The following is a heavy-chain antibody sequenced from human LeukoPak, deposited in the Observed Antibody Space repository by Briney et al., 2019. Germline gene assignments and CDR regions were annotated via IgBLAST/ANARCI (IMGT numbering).Heavy chain of an antibody. CDR1: GASLAKDMYH. Sequence: SETLSLTCTVSGASLAKDMYHWGWVRQSPGKGLEWLGTIYYDGSTFYSPSFKSRVTISINASKKQLSLNLASVTAADTAEYYCARRGDAWQILYSFDVWGQGTAVIVSS. J-gene: IGHJ3*01. CDR3: ARRGDAWQILYSFDV. D-gene: IGHD2-15*01. CDR2: IYYDGST. V-gene: IGHV4-39*01.